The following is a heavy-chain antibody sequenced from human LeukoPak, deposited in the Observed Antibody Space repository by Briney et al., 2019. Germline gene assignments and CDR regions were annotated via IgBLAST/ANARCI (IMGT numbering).Heavy chain of an antibody. CDR2: IYYSGST. CDR1: GGSISSGGYY. J-gene: IGHJ3*02. Sequence: PSETLSLTCTVSGGSISSGGYYWSWIRQHPGKGLEWIGYIYYSGSTYYNPSLKSRVTISVDTSKNQFSLKLSSVTAADTAVYYCARAKYDFWSGYQDAFDIWGQGTMVTVSS. V-gene: IGHV4-31*03. D-gene: IGHD3-3*01. CDR3: ARAKYDFWSGYQDAFDI.